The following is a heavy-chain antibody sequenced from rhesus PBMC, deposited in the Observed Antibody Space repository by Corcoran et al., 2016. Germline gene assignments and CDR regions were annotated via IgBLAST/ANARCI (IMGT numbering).Heavy chain of an antibody. CDR2: IYGSGGST. Sequence: QVQLQESGPGLVKPSETLSLTCAVSGGSISDSSYWSWLCQPPGKGLEWIGYIYGSGGSTYYNPSLKSRVTISTDTSKNQFSLKLSSVTAADTAVYYCAREGDWTGYYRAFDYWGQGVLVTVSS. J-gene: IGHJ4*01. CDR3: AREGDWTGYYRAFDY. CDR1: GGSISDSSY. D-gene: IGHD3-3*01. V-gene: IGHV4-106*01.